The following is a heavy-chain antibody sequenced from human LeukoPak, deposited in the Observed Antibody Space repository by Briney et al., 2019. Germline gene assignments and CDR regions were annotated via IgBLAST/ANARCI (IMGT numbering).Heavy chain of an antibody. J-gene: IGHJ6*03. CDR2: ISFDGSNK. CDR3: AKDLSGYSTTWSPGYMDV. V-gene: IGHV3-30-3*01. D-gene: IGHD3-9*01. Sequence: GGSLRLSCAASGFTFSTYTIHWVRQAPGKGLEWVAVISFDGSNKYYADSVKGRFTVSRDNSKNTLYLQMDSLRAADTAVYYCAKDLSGYSTTWSPGYMDVWGEGTTVIVSS. CDR1: GFTFSTYT.